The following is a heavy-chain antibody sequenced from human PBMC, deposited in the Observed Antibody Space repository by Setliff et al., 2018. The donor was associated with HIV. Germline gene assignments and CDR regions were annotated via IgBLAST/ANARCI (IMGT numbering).Heavy chain of an antibody. D-gene: IGHD3-3*02. V-gene: IGHV3-66*02. CDR2: IYIDGST. CDR1: GFTVSSNY. Sequence: GGSLRLSCAASGFTVSSNYMSWVRQAPGKGLEWVSVIYIDGSTYYADSVGGRFTISRDNYKNTLYLQMKSLRAEDTAVYYCAREDPPADFHFWSGRLADWGQGSLVTVSS. CDR3: AREDPPADFHFWSGRLAD. J-gene: IGHJ4*02.